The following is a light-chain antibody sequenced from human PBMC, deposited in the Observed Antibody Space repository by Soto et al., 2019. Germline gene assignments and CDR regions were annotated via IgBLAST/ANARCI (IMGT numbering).Light chain of an antibody. CDR3: QQRRDWPIT. CDR1: LNINTY. CDR2: DAS. V-gene: IGKV3-11*01. J-gene: IGKJ4*01. Sequence: EIVLTQSPDTLSLSPGESATLSCRASLNINTYLSWYQQKPGQVPRLLMFDASNRATGIPARFSGSGSGTDVTLTISSLEPEDFAVYYCQQRRDWPITFGGGTKVEIK.